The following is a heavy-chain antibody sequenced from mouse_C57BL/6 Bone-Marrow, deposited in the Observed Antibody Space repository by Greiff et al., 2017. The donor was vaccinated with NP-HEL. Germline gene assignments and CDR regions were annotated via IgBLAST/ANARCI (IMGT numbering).Heavy chain of an antibody. D-gene: IGHD2-3*01. CDR2: ISSGGSYT. Sequence: EVHLVESGGDLVKPGGSLKLSCAASGFTFSSYGMSWVRQTPDKRLEWVATISSGGSYTYYPDSVKGRFTISRDNAKNTLYLQMSSLKSEDTAMYYCARGWLLPWYFDVWGTGTTVTVSS. V-gene: IGHV5-6*01. CDR1: GFTFSSYG. CDR3: ARGWLLPWYFDV. J-gene: IGHJ1*03.